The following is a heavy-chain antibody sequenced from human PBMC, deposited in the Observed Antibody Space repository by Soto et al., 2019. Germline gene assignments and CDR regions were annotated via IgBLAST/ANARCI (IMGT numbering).Heavy chain of an antibody. J-gene: IGHJ4*02. D-gene: IGHD2-2*01. CDR2: ISSAGDSS. CDR1: GFTFSSYE. V-gene: IGHV3-48*03. Sequence: SLRLSCAASGFTFSSYEMNWVRQAPGKTLEWVSYISSAGDSSYYADSVKSRFTISRDNAKNSLYLQMNSLRVEDTAVYYCARVYCSTTTCHVQAFDSWGQGTLVTVPQ. CDR3: ARVYCSTTTCHVQAFDS.